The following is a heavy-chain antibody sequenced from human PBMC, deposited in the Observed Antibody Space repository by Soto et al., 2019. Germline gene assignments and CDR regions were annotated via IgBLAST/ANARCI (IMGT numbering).Heavy chain of an antibody. J-gene: IGHJ6*02. CDR2: IYHSGST. V-gene: IGHV4-30-2*01. CDR3: ARDLMRQAAAGSRGVVDV. D-gene: IGHD6-13*01. Sequence: QLQLQESGSGLVKPSQTLSLTCAVSGGSISSGGYSWSWIRQPPGKGLEWIGYIYHSGSTYYNPSLKSRVTISVDRSKNQFSLKLSSVTAADTAVYYCARDLMRQAAAGSRGVVDVWGQGTTVTVSS. CDR1: GGSISSGGYS.